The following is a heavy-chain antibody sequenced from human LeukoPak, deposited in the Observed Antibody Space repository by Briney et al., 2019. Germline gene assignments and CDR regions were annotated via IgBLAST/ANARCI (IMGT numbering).Heavy chain of an antibody. V-gene: IGHV4-39*07. CDR3: LSLTCNVPDGSNSSSSYY. D-gene: IGHD5-24*01. CDR2: IYYSGST. Sequence: SESLSLTCNVSDGSNSSSSYYWGWIRQSPGKGLEWIGSIYYSGSTFDNASLKSRVTISIDTSKNQFSLDMSFHQGPIGLASETLSLTCNVPDGSNSSSSYYWG. CDR1: DGSNSSSSYY. J-gene: IGHJ4*01.